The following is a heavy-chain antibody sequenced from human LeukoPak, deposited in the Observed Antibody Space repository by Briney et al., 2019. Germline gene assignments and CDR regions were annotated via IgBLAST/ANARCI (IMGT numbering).Heavy chain of an antibody. CDR3: ARDGYYYENSGYSLRYYYYYMDV. V-gene: IGHV4-4*07. D-gene: IGHD3-22*01. J-gene: IGHJ6*03. CDR1: GGSISSYY. Sequence: PSETLSLTCTVSGGSISSYYWSWIRQPAGKGLEWIGRIYPSGSTNYNPSLQSRVTMSVDTSKNQFSLNLTSVTAADTAVYYCARDGYYYENSGYSLRYYYYYMDVWGKGTTVTISS. CDR2: IYPSGST.